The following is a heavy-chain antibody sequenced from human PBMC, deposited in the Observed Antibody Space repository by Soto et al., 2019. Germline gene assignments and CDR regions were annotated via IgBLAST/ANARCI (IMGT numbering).Heavy chain of an antibody. CDR1: GFTFSTYG. D-gene: IGHD4-4*01. CDR3: ATHPVND. J-gene: IGHJ4*02. V-gene: IGHV3-21*01. CDR2: ISSSSSYI. Sequence: EVQLVESGGGLVKPGGSLRLSCAASGFTFSTYGMNWVLQAPGKGLEWVSFISSSSSYIYYADSVKGRFTISRDNAKNSLYLQMNSLSAEDTAVYYCATHPVNDWGQGTLVTVSS.